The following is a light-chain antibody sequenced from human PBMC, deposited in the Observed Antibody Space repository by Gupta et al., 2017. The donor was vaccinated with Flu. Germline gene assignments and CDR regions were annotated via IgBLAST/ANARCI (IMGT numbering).Light chain of an antibody. V-gene: IGKV3D-15*01. CDR2: TAS. J-gene: IGKJ4*01. Sequence: TVMPPSPVILSASPAASVTLSCRASLNVGRKLAWYQQKPGRAPRLLIFTASTRAADVPARFSGSGSGTDFTRTIDGLQSEDFASYFCKQYTKGPISFGGGTTVDIK. CDR3: KQYTKGPIS. CDR1: LNVGRK.